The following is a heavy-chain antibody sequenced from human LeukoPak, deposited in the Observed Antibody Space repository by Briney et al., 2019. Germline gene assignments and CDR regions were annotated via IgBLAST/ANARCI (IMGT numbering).Heavy chain of an antibody. D-gene: IGHD5-24*01. Sequence: GGSLRLCFASPRFTFSSYLIHSVRQTPGKGPVWVSRIKSYGTYTTYADSVNGRVTISIDKAKNTLYLQMNSLRADDTALYHCARGGSRYVAYWGQGTMVTVSS. CDR2: IKSYGTYT. J-gene: IGHJ4*02. V-gene: IGHV3-74*01. CDR3: ARGGSRYVAY. CDR1: RFTFSSYL.